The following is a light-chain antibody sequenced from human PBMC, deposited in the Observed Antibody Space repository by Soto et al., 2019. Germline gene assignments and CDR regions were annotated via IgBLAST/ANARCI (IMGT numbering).Light chain of an antibody. Sequence: ETVMTQSPATLSLSPGEGATLSCKASQNVYNNLDWYQQRPGQPPSLLIYDASTRATGISARFSGSGYETEFTLTSSRLQSADVAVYFCQQCRNWPLTFGGGTKVEIK. V-gene: IGKV3-15*01. J-gene: IGKJ4*01. CDR3: QQCRNWPLT. CDR2: DAS. CDR1: QNVYNN.